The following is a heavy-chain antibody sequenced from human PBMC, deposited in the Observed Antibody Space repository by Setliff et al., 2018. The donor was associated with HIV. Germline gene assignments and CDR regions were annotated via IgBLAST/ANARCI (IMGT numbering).Heavy chain of an antibody. J-gene: IGHJ6*03. CDR2: IKEDGSEK. CDR1: GITFSYAW. D-gene: IGHD3-10*01. CDR3: ARLGDILAYYNYYYLDV. Sequence: GGSLRLSCAASGITFSYAWMNWVRQAPGKGLEWVANIKEDGSEKYYVDSVKGRFTISRDNTMNSLYLQMNSLRAEDTAVYYCARLGDILAYYNYYYLDVWGKGTTVTVS. V-gene: IGHV3-7*03.